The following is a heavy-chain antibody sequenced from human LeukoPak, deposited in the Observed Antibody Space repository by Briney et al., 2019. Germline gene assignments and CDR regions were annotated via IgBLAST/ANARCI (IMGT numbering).Heavy chain of an antibody. V-gene: IGHV3-74*01. CDR1: GFTFSNFW. Sequence: GGSLRLSCAASGFTFSNFWMHWVRQAPGKGLVWVALIYGDGSFTRYADSVKGRFTISRDNAKNTVYLQMNSLRAEDTAVYYCARTHGDYGSNWFDPWGQGTLVTVSS. CDR2: IYGDGSFT. J-gene: IGHJ5*02. D-gene: IGHD4-17*01. CDR3: ARTHGDYGSNWFDP.